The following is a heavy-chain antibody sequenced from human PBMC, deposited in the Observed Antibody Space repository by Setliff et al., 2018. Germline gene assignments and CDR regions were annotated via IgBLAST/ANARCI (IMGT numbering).Heavy chain of an antibody. CDR1: GVSISSYY. J-gene: IGHJ5*02. CDR3: ARTTGSTHNWLDP. V-gene: IGHV4-59*08. CDR2: IQKSGST. Sequence: PSETLSLTCNVSGVSISSYYWSWIRQPPGKGLESIGYIQKSGSTNYNPSLMNRVSISVDTSKNQFSLKVYSVTAAHTAVYYCARTTGSTHNWLDPWGPGTLVTVPQ. D-gene: IGHD1-1*01.